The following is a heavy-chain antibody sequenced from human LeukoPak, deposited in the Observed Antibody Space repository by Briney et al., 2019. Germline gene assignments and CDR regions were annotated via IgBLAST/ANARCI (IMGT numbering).Heavy chain of an antibody. V-gene: IGHV4-39*01. Sequence: SETLSLTCTVSGVSISSSNSYWGWIRQPPGKGLEWIGSIYYTGNTYYNASLKSRVTISIDTSKNQISLRLTSVTATDTAMYYCARQTGSGLFSLPGGQGTLVTVSS. CDR1: GVSISSSNSY. CDR2: IYYTGNT. J-gene: IGHJ4*02. D-gene: IGHD3/OR15-3a*01. CDR3: ARQTGSGLFSLP.